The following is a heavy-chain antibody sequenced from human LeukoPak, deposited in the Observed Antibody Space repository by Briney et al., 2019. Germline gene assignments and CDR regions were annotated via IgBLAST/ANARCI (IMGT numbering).Heavy chain of an antibody. CDR1: GFTFSSYA. D-gene: IGHD3-10*01. Sequence: GRSLRLSCAASGFTFSSYAMHWVRQAPGKGLEWVAVISYDGSNKYYADSVKGRFTISGDNSKNTLYLQMNSLRAEDTAVYYCASSIPLWFGEPVMWGQGTLVTVSS. CDR3: ASSIPLWFGEPVM. V-gene: IGHV3-30*04. CDR2: ISYDGSNK. J-gene: IGHJ4*02.